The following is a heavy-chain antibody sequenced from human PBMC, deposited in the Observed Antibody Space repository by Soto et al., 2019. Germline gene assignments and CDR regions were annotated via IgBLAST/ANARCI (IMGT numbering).Heavy chain of an antibody. Sequence: ASVNVSCKASGYTFTSYAMHWVRQAPGQRLEWMGWINAGNGNTKYSQKFQGRVTITRDTSASTAYMELSSLRSEDTAVYYCAREWKDTVTLPYYYYGMDVWGQGTTVTVSS. V-gene: IGHV1-3*01. CDR2: INAGNGNT. J-gene: IGHJ6*02. CDR3: AREWKDTVTLPYYYYGMDV. D-gene: IGHD4-4*01. CDR1: GYTFTSYA.